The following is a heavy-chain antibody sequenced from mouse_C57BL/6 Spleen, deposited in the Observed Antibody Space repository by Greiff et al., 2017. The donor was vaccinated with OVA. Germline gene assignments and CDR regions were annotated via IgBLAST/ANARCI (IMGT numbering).Heavy chain of an antibody. CDR2: LDPSDSYT. Sequence: QVQLQQPGAELVMPGASVKLSCKASGYTFTSYWMHWVKQRPGQGLEWIGELDPSDSYTNYNQKFMGKSTLTVDKSSSTAYMQLSSLTSEDSAVYYCARRSYYAMDYWGQGTSVTVSS. CDR3: ARRSYYAMDY. J-gene: IGHJ4*01. CDR1: GYTFTSYW. V-gene: IGHV1-69*01.